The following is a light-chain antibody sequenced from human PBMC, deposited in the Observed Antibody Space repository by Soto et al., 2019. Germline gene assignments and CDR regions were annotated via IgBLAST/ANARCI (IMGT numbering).Light chain of an antibody. CDR1: QSVSSSY. Sequence: EIVLTQSPGTLSLSPGERATLSCRARQSVSSSYLAWYQQKPGQAPRILIYGASSRATGIPDRFSGSGSGTDFTLTISRLEPEDFAVYYCQQYGSSPFTFGGGTKVEIK. CDR3: QQYGSSPFT. V-gene: IGKV3-20*01. CDR2: GAS. J-gene: IGKJ4*01.